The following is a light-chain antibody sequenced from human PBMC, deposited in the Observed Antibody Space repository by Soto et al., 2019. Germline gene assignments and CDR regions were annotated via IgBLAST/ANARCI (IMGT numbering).Light chain of an antibody. CDR3: QQYNSYSPLT. CDR2: DAS. V-gene: IGKV1-5*01. Sequence: DIQMTQSPSTLSASVGDRVTITCRASQNVNKWLAWFQQKPGKVPKLLIFDASTLQTGVPSRFGGGGSGTEFTLTISGLQHDDFATYYCQQYNSYSPLTFGPGTKVEI. J-gene: IGKJ1*01. CDR1: QNVNKW.